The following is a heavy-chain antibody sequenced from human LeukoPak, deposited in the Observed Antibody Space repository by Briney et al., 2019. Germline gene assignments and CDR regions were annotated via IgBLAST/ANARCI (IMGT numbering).Heavy chain of an antibody. D-gene: IGHD1-26*01. CDR1: GFTFSSYS. Sequence: GGSLRLSCAASGFTFSSYSMNWVRQAPGKGLEWVSYISSSSSSIYYADSVKGRFAISRDNAKNSLYLQMNSLRAEDTAVYYCARVSGTVTEDFDFWGQGTLVTVSS. CDR3: ARVSGTVTEDFDF. CDR2: ISSSSSSI. V-gene: IGHV3-48*01. J-gene: IGHJ4*02.